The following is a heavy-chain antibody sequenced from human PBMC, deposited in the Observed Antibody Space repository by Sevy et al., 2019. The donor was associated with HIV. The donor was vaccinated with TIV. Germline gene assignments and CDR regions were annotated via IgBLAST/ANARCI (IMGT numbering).Heavy chain of an antibody. CDR1: GGSISSYY. Sequence: SETLSLTCTVSGGSISSYYWSWIRQPAGKGLEWIGRIYTSGSINYNPSLKSRVTMSVDTSKNQFSLKLSSVTAADTAVYYCARSGEKRITMVRGVICAFDIWGQGTMVTVSS. CDR2: IYTSGSI. V-gene: IGHV4-4*07. D-gene: IGHD3-10*01. J-gene: IGHJ3*02. CDR3: ARSGEKRITMVRGVICAFDI.